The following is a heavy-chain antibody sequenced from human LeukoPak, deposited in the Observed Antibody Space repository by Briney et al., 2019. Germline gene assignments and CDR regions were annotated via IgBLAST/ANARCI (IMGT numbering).Heavy chain of an antibody. J-gene: IGHJ4*02. CDR3: AREAVSGWYDYFDY. D-gene: IGHD6-19*01. Sequence: SETLSLTCTVSGGSISSDYWSWIRQPPGKGLEGIGYISYSGSTNYNPSLKSRVTISVATSKNQISLALSSVTTADTAVYYCAREAVSGWYDYFDYWGQGTLVTVSS. V-gene: IGHV4-59*01. CDR2: ISYSGST. CDR1: GGSISSDY.